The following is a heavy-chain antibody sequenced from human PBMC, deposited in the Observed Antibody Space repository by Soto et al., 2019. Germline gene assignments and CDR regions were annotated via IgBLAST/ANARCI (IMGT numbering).Heavy chain of an antibody. CDR3: ARDNRGYGTFDH. J-gene: IGHJ4*02. Sequence: ASVKVSCKASGYTFTSYGISWVRQAPGQGLEWMGWISSYNGVTNYAQKLQGRVTLTTDSSTSTAYMEVRSLRVDDTAVYYCARDNRGYGTFDHWGQGTLVTVSS. V-gene: IGHV1-18*01. CDR1: GYTFTSYG. CDR2: ISSYNGVT. D-gene: IGHD5-12*01.